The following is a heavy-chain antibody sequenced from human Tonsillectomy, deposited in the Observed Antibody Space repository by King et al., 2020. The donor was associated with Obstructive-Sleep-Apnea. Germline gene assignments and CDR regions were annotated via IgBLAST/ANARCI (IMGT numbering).Heavy chain of an antibody. CDR1: GDSISSGNYY. J-gene: IGHJ4*02. D-gene: IGHD3-22*01. Sequence: QLQESGPGLVKPSQTLSLTCTVSGDSISSGNYYWSWIRQHPGKGLEWIGYIDYSGNTYYNPSLKSRVTISVDTSKNQFSLKVNSVTAADTAVYYCARDTGYDSSAYYSPFGSWGQGTLVTVSS. CDR2: IDYSGNT. V-gene: IGHV4-31*03. CDR3: ARDTGYDSSAYYSPFGS.